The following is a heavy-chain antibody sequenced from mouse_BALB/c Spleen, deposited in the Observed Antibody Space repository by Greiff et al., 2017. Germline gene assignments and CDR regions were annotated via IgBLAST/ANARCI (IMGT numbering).Heavy chain of an antibody. J-gene: IGHJ2*01. D-gene: IGHD1-1*01. CDR3: ARRTVPYFDY. CDR2: ISSGGSYT. CDR1: GFTFSSYA. Sequence: EVQLVESGGGLVKPGGSLKLSCAASGFTFSSYAMSWVRQSPEKRLEWVAEISSGGSYTYYPDTVTGRFTISRDNAKNTLYLEMSSLRSEDTAMYYCARRTVPYFDYWGQGTTLTVSS. V-gene: IGHV5-9-4*01.